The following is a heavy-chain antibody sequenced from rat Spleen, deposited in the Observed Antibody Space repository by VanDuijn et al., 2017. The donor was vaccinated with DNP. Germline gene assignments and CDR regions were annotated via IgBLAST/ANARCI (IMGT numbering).Heavy chain of an antibody. CDR1: GFTFNNYW. J-gene: IGHJ2*01. D-gene: IGHD1-2*01. CDR2: IKTDGGGT. Sequence: EVQLVETGGALVQPGRSLKLSCVASGFTFNNYWMYWFRQAPGKGLEWVASIKTDGGGTYYPDSVKGRFTISRHNAKTTLYLQMDSLRSEDTATYYCARHDYYSSPYYAMDAWGQGVMVTVSS. V-gene: IGHV5-58*01. CDR3: ARHDYYSSPYYAMDA.